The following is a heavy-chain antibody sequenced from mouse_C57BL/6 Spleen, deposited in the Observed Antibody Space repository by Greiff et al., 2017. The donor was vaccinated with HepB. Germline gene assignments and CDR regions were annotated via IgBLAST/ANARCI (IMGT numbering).Heavy chain of an antibody. V-gene: IGHV7-3*01. D-gene: IGHD1-1*01. CDR2: IRNKANGYTT. CDR1: GFTFTDYY. J-gene: IGHJ4*01. CDR3: ARRRYYGSSYDYAMDY. Sequence: EVMLVESGGGLVQPGGSLSLSCAASGFTFTDYYMSWVRQPPGKALEWLGFIRNKANGYTTEYSASVKGRFTISRDNSQSILYLQMNALRAEDSATYYCARRRYYGSSYDYAMDYWGQGTSVTVSS.